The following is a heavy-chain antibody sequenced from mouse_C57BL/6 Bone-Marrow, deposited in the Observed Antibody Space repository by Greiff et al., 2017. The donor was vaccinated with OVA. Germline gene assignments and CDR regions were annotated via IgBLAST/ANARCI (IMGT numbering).Heavy chain of an antibody. Sequence: VKLMESGPELVKPGASVKISCKASGYAFSSSWMNWVKQRPGKGLEWIGRFYPGDGDTNYNGKFKGKATLTADKSSSTAYMQLSSLTSEDSAVYFCARGGDDYWGQGTTLTVSS. CDR2: FYPGDGDT. J-gene: IGHJ2*01. CDR3: ARGGDDY. CDR1: GYAFSSSW. V-gene: IGHV1-82*01.